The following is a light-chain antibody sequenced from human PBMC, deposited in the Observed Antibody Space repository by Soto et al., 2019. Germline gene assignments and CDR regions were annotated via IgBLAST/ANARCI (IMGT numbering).Light chain of an antibody. J-gene: IGKJ4*01. CDR2: DAS. V-gene: IGKV3-11*01. CDR3: QQRSNWPPVT. Sequence: EIVLTQSPATLSLSPGERATLSCRASQSVSSYLALYQQKPGQAPRLLIYDASNRATGIPARFSGSGSGTDFTLTISSLEPEDCAIYYCQQRSNWPPVTFGGGNKVEIK. CDR1: QSVSSY.